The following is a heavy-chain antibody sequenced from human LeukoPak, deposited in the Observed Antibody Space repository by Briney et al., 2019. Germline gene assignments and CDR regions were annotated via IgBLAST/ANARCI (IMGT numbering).Heavy chain of an antibody. Sequence: ASVKVSCKASGYSFTAYYMHWVRQAPGQGLEWMGWINPNSGGTNYAQKFQGRVTMTRDMSTSTVFMELTSLRSEDTAVYFCAREPPATGYYDYWGQGTLVTVSS. CDR1: GYSFTAYY. CDR3: AREPPATGYYDY. D-gene: IGHD3-9*01. CDR2: INPNSGGT. J-gene: IGHJ4*02. V-gene: IGHV1-2*02.